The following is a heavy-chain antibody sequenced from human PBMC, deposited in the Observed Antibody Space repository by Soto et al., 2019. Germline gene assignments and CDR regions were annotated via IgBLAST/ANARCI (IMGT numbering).Heavy chain of an antibody. V-gene: IGHV4-30-2*01. CDR3: ARQMTTVTTFLDY. CDR1: GGSISSGGYS. J-gene: IGHJ4*02. CDR2: IYHSGST. D-gene: IGHD4-4*01. Sequence: TSQTLSLTCAVSGGSISSGGYSRSWIRQPPGKGLEWIGYIYHSGSTYYNPSLASRITISVDRSTNQFSLRLRSVTAADTAVYYCARQMTTVTTFLDYWGQGSLVTVSS.